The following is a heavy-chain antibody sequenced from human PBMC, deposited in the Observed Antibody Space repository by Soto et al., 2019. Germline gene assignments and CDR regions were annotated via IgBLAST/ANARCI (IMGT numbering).Heavy chain of an antibody. D-gene: IGHD6-13*01. Sequence: GGSLRLSCATSGFNFKNYGMSWVRLAPGQGLEWVSAISGSGSETYYADSVKDRFTISRDNSKNTLYLQMNSLRAEDTAVYYCAKDRKQLAPPGNPFDYWGQGTLVTVSS. CDR3: AKDRKQLAPPGNPFDY. J-gene: IGHJ4*02. V-gene: IGHV3-23*01. CDR2: ISGSGSET. CDR1: GFNFKNYG.